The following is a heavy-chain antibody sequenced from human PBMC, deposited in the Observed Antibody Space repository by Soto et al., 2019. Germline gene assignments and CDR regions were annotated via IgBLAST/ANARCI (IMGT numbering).Heavy chain of an antibody. CDR2: IYYSGST. V-gene: IGHV4-59*01. D-gene: IGHD3-22*01. CDR1: GGSISSYY. Sequence: PSETLSLTCTVSGGSISSYYWSWIRQPPGKGLEWIGYIYYSGSTNYNPSLKSRVTISVDTSKNQFSLKLSSVTAADTAVYYCARGYYDSRKMTFDYWGQGTLVTVSS. J-gene: IGHJ4*02. CDR3: ARGYYDSRKMTFDY.